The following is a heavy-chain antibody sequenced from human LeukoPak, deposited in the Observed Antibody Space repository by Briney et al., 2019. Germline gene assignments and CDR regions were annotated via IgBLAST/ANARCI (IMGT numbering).Heavy chain of an antibody. CDR1: GFTFSSYG. Sequence: GGSLRLSCAASGFTFSSYGMHWVRQAPGKGLEWVAVIWYDGSNENYADSVKGRFTISRDNSKKTMYLQMNSLRAEDTAVYCCARQGIVGAKRGGWFDYWGRGTLVTVSS. CDR2: IWYDGSNE. V-gene: IGHV3-33*01. CDR3: ARQGIVGAKRGGWFDY. D-gene: IGHD1-26*01. J-gene: IGHJ4*02.